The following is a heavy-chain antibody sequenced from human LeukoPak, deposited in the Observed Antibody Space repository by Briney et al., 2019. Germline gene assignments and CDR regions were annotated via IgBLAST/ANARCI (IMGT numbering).Heavy chain of an antibody. D-gene: IGHD3-10*01. Sequence: GGSLRLSCAASRFTFSSYAMSWVRQAPGKGLEWVSAISGSGGSTYYADSVKGRFTISRDNSKNTLYLQMNSLRAEDTAVYYCAKDVLLWFGEGNYFDYWGQGTLVTVSS. CDR1: RFTFSSYA. V-gene: IGHV3-23*01. CDR2: ISGSGGST. J-gene: IGHJ4*02. CDR3: AKDVLLWFGEGNYFDY.